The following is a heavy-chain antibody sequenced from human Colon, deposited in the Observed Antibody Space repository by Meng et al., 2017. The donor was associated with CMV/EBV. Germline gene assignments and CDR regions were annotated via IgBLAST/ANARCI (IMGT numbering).Heavy chain of an antibody. V-gene: IGHV1-18*01. D-gene: IGHD3-22*01. CDR3: TRDVVGFSTEDYYGFSPFDI. CDR2: ISAYNGNT. CDR1: GYTFTSYG. J-gene: IGHJ3*02. Sequence: ASVKVSCKASGYTFTSYGISWVRQAPGQGLEGMGWISAYNGNTYYAQKLQDRVTMTTDTPTSTAYMELRSLRSDDTAVYYCTRDVVGFSTEDYYGFSPFDIWGQGTMVTVSS.